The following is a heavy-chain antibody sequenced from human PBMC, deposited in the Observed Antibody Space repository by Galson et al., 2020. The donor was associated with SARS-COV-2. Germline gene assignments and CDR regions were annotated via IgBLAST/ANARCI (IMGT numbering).Heavy chain of an antibody. Sequence: GESLKISCAASGFTFDDYFMNWVRQPPGRGLEWVSVDSWDGGRTYYADSMRGRFVISRDNSKKSLYLQINSLRLEDTALYYCAKDASFRDSGDRGGAFDMWGQGTMVTGSS. CDR2: DSWDGGRT. J-gene: IGHJ3*02. CDR3: AKDASFRDSGDRGGAFDM. D-gene: IGHD4-17*01. V-gene: IGHV3-43D*04. CDR1: GFTFDDYF.